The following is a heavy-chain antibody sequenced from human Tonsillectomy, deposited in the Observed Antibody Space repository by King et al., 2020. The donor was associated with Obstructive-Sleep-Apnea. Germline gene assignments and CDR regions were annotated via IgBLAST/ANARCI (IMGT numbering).Heavy chain of an antibody. CDR2: ISSSSSFI. CDR3: ARPPNDELWSGSLFYFHS. CDR1: GFTFNNYA. D-gene: IGHD3-3*01. J-gene: IGHJ4*02. Sequence: EVQLVESGGGLVKPGGSLRLSCAASGFTFNNYAMNWVRLVPGKGLEWVSSISSSSSFIYYADSVEGRFTISRDNAKNSLYLQMNSLRAEDTAVYYCARPPNDELWSGSLFYFHSWGQGTLVTVSS. V-gene: IGHV3-21*01.